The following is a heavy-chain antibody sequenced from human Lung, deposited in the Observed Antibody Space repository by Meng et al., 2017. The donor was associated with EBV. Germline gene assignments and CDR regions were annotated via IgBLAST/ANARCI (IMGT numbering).Heavy chain of an antibody. J-gene: IGHJ4*02. D-gene: IGHD6-13*01. Sequence: VPLRHVGAGSLKPSETLSLPCAVYGGSLSGYYWSWIRQPPGKGLEWIGEINHSGSTNYNPSLKSRVTISVDTSKNQFSLKLSSVTAADTAVYYCARGGWSSSWGNWGQGTLVTVSS. CDR1: GGSLSGYY. CDR3: ARGGWSSSWGN. V-gene: IGHV4-34*01. CDR2: INHSGST.